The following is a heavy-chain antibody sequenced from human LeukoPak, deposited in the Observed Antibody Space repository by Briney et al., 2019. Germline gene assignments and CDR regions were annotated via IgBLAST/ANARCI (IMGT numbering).Heavy chain of an antibody. CDR2: INPNSGGT. V-gene: IGHV1-2*02. Sequence: ASVKVSCKASGYTFTGYYMHWVRQAPGQGLQRMGWINPNSGGTNYAQKFQGRVTMTRDTSISTAYMELSRLRSDDTAVYYCARDRHIVVVPAAIDGDYWGQGTLATVSS. CDR1: GYTFTGYY. CDR3: ARDRHIVVVPAAIDGDY. J-gene: IGHJ4*02. D-gene: IGHD2-2*01.